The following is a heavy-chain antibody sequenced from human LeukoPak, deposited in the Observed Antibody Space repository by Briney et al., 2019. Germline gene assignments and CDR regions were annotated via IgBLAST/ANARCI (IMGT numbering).Heavy chain of an antibody. J-gene: IGHJ3*02. D-gene: IGHD2-8*01. CDR2: IYTSGST. V-gene: IGHV4-61*02. Sequence: KPSQTLSLTCTVSGGSISSGSYYWSWIRQPAGKGLEWIGRIYTSGSTNYNPSLKSRVTISVDTSKNQFSLKLSSVTAADTAVYYCARDPRGVYAYDAFDIWGQGTMVTVSS. CDR1: GGSISSGSYY. CDR3: ARDPRGVYAYDAFDI.